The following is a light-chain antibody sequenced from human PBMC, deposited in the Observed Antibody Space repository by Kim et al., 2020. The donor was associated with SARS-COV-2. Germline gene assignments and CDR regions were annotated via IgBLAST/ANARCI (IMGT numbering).Light chain of an antibody. CDR3: QQYLNWPLT. J-gene: IGKJ1*01. CDR1: QQIYTY. Sequence: EIVMTQSPVTLSVSPGERATLSCRASQQIYTYLAWYQQKPGQAPRLLISRASTRATGVPARFRGSGSGTDFTLTIISLQSEDFALYYCQQYLNWPLTFGQGTKVDIK. CDR2: RAS. V-gene: IGKV3-15*01.